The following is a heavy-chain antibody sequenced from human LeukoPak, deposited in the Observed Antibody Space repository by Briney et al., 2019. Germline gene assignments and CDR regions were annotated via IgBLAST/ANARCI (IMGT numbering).Heavy chain of an antibody. Sequence: GGSLRLSCAASGFTFSSYAMHWVRQAPGKGLEWVAVIWYDGGNEFYADSVKDRFTISRDNSKNTLYLQMNSLRAEDTAVYYCAATTVVWGQGTLVTVSS. J-gene: IGHJ4*02. CDR1: GFTFSSYA. V-gene: IGHV3-33*01. D-gene: IGHD4-23*01. CDR2: IWYDGGNE. CDR3: AATTVV.